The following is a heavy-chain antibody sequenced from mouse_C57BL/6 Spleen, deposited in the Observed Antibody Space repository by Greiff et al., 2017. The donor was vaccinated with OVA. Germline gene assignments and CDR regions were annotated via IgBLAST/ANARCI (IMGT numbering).Heavy chain of an antibody. CDR1: GYSFTGYY. CDR2: INPSTGGT. D-gene: IGHD2-1*01. Sequence: EVQLQQSGPELVKPGASVKISCKASGYSFTGYYMNWVKQSPEKSLEWIGEINPSTGGTTYNQKFKAKATLTVDKSSSTAYMQLKSLTSEDSAVYYCARTDGNYGWYFDVWGTGTTVTVSS. CDR3: ARTDGNYGWYFDV. J-gene: IGHJ1*03. V-gene: IGHV1-42*01.